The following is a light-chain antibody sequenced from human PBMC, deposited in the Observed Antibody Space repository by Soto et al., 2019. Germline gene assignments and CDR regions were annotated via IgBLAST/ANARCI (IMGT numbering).Light chain of an antibody. J-gene: IGKJ4*01. V-gene: IGKV3-15*01. Sequence: EIVMTQYPATLSMSPGESATLSCRASQSISNDLAWYQQNPGQAPRLLIYGASTRATRISARFSGGGSGTEFTLTISCLESEDFAVYYCQQYNIWPLTFGGGTKVDIK. CDR1: QSISND. CDR3: QQYNIWPLT. CDR2: GAS.